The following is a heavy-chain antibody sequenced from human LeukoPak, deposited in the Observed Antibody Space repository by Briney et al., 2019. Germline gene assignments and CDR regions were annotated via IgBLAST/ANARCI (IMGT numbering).Heavy chain of an antibody. CDR2: INPNSGGT. D-gene: IGHD6-19*01. V-gene: IGHV1-2*02. Sequence: GASVKVSCKASGYTFTGYYMHWVRQAPGQGLEWMGWINPNSGGTNYAQKFQGRVTMTRDTSISTAYMELSRLRSDDTAVYYCARIETYSSGWYDAFFDYWGQGTLVTVSS. J-gene: IGHJ4*02. CDR1: GYTFTGYY. CDR3: ARIETYSSGWYDAFFDY.